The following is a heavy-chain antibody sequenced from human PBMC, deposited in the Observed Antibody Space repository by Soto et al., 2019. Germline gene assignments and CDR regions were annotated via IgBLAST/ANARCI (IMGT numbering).Heavy chain of an antibody. CDR2: IIPIFGTA. CDR3: ARGGYCSSTSCYRWFDP. V-gene: IGHV1-69*13. J-gene: IGHJ5*02. Sequence: ASVKVSCKASGGTFSSYAISWVLQAPGQGLEWMGGIIPIFGTANYAQKFQGRVTITADESTSTAYMELSSLRSEDTAVYYCARGGYCSSTSCYRWFDPWGQGTLVTVSS. CDR1: GGTFSSYA. D-gene: IGHD2-2*01.